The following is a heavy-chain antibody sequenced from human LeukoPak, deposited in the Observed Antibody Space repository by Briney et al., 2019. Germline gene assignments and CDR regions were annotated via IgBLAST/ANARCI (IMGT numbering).Heavy chain of an antibody. CDR2: IIPIFATA. J-gene: IGHJ6*02. V-gene: IGHV1-69*13. CDR3: AGLYCSSTSCYYYYGMDV. Sequence: SVKVSCKASGGTFSSYAISWVRQAPGQGLEWMGGIIPIFATANYAQKFQGRVTITADESTSTAYMELSSLRSEDTAVYYCAGLYCSSTSCYYYYGMDVWGQGTTVTVSS. CDR1: GGTFSSYA. D-gene: IGHD2-2*01.